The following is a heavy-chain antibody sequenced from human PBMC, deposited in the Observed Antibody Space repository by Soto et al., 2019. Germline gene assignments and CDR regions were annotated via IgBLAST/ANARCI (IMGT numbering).Heavy chain of an antibody. V-gene: IGHV2-26*01. J-gene: IGHJ4*02. D-gene: IGHD3-16*01. CDR1: GFSLSNARMN. Sequence: GSGPTLVNPTETLTLTCTVSGFSLSNARMNVSWIRQPPGKALEWLAHIFSNDEKSYSTSLKSRLTISKDTSKSQVVLTMTNMDPVDTATYYCARIYLGFRVQEGIFDYWGQRTLVTVSS. CDR3: ARIYLGFRVQEGIFDY. CDR2: IFSNDEK.